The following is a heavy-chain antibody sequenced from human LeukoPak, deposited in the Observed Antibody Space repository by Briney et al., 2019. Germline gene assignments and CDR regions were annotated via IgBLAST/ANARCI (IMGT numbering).Heavy chain of an antibody. J-gene: IGHJ3*02. D-gene: IGHD6-19*01. CDR1: GFTFSSYA. V-gene: IGHV3-23*01. CDR2: ISGSGGST. Sequence: GGSLRLSCAASGFTFSSYAMSWVRQAPGKGLEWVSAISGSGGSTYYADSVKGRFTISRDNSKNTLYLQMNSLRAEDTAVYYCAKDCGTEQWLPRPRYDAFDIWGQGTMVTVSS. CDR3: AKDCGTEQWLPRPRYDAFDI.